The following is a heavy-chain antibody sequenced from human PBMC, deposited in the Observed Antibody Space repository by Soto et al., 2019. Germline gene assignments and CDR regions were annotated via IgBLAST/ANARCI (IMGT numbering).Heavy chain of an antibody. CDR1: GYTFTNYA. CDR3: ARDQGIPYCGGDCYSDWYFDL. Sequence: QVQLVQSGAEVKEPGASVKASCRASGYTFTNYAIHWVRQAPGQRLEWMGWLNPGNGNTKYPQKFQGRVTITRDTSASTAYMFLSSLRSEDTAVYYCARDQGIPYCGGDCYSDWYFDLWGRGTLVTVSS. D-gene: IGHD2-21*01. J-gene: IGHJ2*01. CDR2: LNPGNGNT. V-gene: IGHV1-3*01.